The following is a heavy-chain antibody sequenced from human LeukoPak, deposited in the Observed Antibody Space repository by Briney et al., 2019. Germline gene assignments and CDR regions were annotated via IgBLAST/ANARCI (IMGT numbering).Heavy chain of an antibody. CDR1: GFTFSSYA. CDR2: ISGSGGST. J-gene: IGHJ6*03. Sequence: GGSLRLSCAASGFTFSSYAMSWVRQAPGKGLEWVSAISGSGGSTYYADSVKGRFTISRDNSKNTLYLQMNSLRAEDTAVYYCAKGGKVPAATLTRFYYYYYKDVWGKGTTVTVSS. CDR3: AKGGKVPAATLTRFYYYYYKDV. D-gene: IGHD2-2*01. V-gene: IGHV3-23*01.